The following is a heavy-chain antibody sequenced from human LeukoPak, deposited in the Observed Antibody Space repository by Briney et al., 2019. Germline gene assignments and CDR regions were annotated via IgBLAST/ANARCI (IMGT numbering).Heavy chain of an antibody. V-gene: IGHV1-18*01. Sequence: ASVKVSCKASGYTFTSYGISWVRPAPGQGLEWMGWISAYNGNTNYAQKLQGRVTMTTDTSTSTAYMELRSLRSDDTAVYYCARTVPAASLFDYWGQGTLVTVSS. CDR2: ISAYNGNT. CDR1: GYTFTSYG. CDR3: ARTVPAASLFDY. J-gene: IGHJ4*02. D-gene: IGHD6-13*01.